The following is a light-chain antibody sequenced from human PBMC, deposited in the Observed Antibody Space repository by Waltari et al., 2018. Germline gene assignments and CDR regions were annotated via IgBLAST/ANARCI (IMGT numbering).Light chain of an antibody. J-gene: IGKJ1*01. CDR2: DAS. CDR3: QKYGTRPAT. V-gene: IGKV3-20*01. Sequence: EIGFPQPPAPLLFSRGDRATFPWRASQSVGRTLAWYQQRHGQAPRLLIYDASSRATGIPDRFSGSGSGTDFSLTISRLEPEDFAVYYCQKYGTRPATFGQGTKVEVK. CDR1: QSVGRT.